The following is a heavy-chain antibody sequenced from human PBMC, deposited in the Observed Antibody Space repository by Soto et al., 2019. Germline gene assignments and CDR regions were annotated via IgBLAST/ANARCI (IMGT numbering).Heavy chain of an antibody. CDR1: GFTFSNYA. CDR2: IASDGKDK. CDR3: AKDGAIAAADYFFDY. D-gene: IGHD6-13*01. Sequence: QVQLVESGGGVVQPGRSLKLSCAASGFTFSNYAIHWVRQAPGKGLEWVAVIASDGKDKRYADSVKGRFTISRDNSKNTVYLQMNSPRGEDTAVYYCAKDGAIAAADYFFDYWGQGSLVTVSS. V-gene: IGHV3-30*18. J-gene: IGHJ4*02.